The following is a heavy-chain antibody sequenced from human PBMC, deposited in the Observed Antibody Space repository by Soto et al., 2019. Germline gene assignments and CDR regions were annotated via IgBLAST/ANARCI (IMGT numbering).Heavy chain of an antibody. D-gene: IGHD2-8*01. V-gene: IGHV4-4*02. CDR3: AKCLHCSIGGRCDP. J-gene: IGHJ5*02. CDR1: GVSISRSNW. Sequence: PSETLSLTCSVSGVSISRSNWWTWVRQAPGKGLEWIGELYPSGGTTYNPSLQNRVTISVDYSKNHLSLPLTSVTAADPAVYYFAKCLHCSIGGRCDPWAQGALVTVSS. CDR2: LYPSGGT.